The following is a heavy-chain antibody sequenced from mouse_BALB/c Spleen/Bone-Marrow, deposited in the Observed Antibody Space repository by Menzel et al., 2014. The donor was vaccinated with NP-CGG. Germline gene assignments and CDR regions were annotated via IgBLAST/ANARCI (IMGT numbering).Heavy chain of an antibody. J-gene: IGHJ3*01. V-gene: IGHV14-4*02. CDR3: NAQNYGYGAWFAY. Sequence: EVQLQQSGAELVRSGASVKLSCTASGFNIKDYYMYWVKQRPEQGLEWIGWIDPENGDTEYAPKFQGKATMTADTSSNTAYLQLSSLTSEDTAVYYCNAQNYGYGAWFAYWGQGTLVTVSA. CDR2: IDPENGDT. D-gene: IGHD1-2*01. CDR1: GFNIKDYY.